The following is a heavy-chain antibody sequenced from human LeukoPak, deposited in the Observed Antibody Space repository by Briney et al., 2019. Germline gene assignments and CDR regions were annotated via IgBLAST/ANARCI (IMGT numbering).Heavy chain of an antibody. CDR3: ARSPEDCGGDCYSDFYYYYGMDV. J-gene: IGHJ6*02. CDR1: DGSISSYY. CDR2: IYYSGST. V-gene: IGHV4-59*01. D-gene: IGHD2-21*02. Sequence: SETLSLTCTVSDGSISSYYWSWIRQPPGKGLEWIGYIYYSGSTNYNPSLKSRVTISVDTSKNQFSLKLSSVTAADTAVYYCARSPEDCGGDCYSDFYYYYGMDVWGQGTTVTVSS.